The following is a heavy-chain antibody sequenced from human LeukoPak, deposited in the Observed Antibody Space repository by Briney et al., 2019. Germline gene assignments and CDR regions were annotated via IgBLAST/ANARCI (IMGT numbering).Heavy chain of an antibody. CDR3: ARDPEGGDNFDY. CDR2: IIPIFGTA. CDR1: GGTFSSYA. Sequence: SVKVSCKASGGTFSSYAISWVRQAPGQGLEWMGGIIPIFGTANYAQKFQGRVTITTDESTSTAYMELSSLRSEDTAVYYCARDPEGGDNFDYWGQGTLVTVSS. D-gene: IGHD1-26*01. V-gene: IGHV1-69*05. J-gene: IGHJ4*02.